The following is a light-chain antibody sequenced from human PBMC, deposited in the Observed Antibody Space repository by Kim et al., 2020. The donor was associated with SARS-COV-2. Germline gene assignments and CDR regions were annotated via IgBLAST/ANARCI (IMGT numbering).Light chain of an antibody. CDR1: DIGSKS. CDR3: QVWDSSSDHLWV. V-gene: IGLV3-21*04. Sequence: SYELTQPPSVSVAPGKTARITCGGNDIGSKSVHWYQQKPGQAPVLVIYYDSDRPSGIPERFSGSNSGYTATLTISRVEAGDEADYYCQVWDSSSDHLWVFGGGTKLTVL. CDR2: YDS. J-gene: IGLJ3*02.